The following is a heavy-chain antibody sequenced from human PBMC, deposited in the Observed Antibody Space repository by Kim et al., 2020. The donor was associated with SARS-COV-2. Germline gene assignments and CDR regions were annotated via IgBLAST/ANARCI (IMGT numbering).Heavy chain of an antibody. CDR2: ISYDGSNK. V-gene: IGHV3-30*04. D-gene: IGHD3-10*01. CDR3: ARDQNHQGHYYGSGSYPHS. CDR1: GFTFSSYA. Sequence: GGSLRLSCAASGFTFSSYAMHWVRQAPGKGLEWVAVISYDGSNKYYADSVKGRFTISRDNSKNTLYLQMNSLRAEDTAVYYCARDQNHQGHYYGSGSYPHSWGEGTLVTVSS. J-gene: IGHJ4*02.